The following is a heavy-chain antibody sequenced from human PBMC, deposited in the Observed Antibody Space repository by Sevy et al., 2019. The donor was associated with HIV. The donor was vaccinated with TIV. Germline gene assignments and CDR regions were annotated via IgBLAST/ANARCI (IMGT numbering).Heavy chain of an antibody. CDR1: EFSFNTYT. V-gene: IGHV3-21*01. CDR2: ISSSGVYE. CDR3: ARVPDSGGRGRVDY. D-gene: IGHD1-26*01. Sequence: GGSLRLSCAASEFSFNTYTFYWVRQAPGEGLEWISSISSSGVYEYYADSVRGRFTISRDNAKNSLSLQMNGLRVEDTGVYYCARVPDSGGRGRVDYWGQGTRVTVSS. J-gene: IGHJ4*02.